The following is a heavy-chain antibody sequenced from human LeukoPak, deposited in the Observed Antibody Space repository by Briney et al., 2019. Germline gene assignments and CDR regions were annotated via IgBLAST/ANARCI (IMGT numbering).Heavy chain of an antibody. J-gene: IGHJ6*03. CDR2: IYHSGST. CDR3: ARAGFSSGWYGYYYYYMDV. Sequence: SETLSLTCTVSGYSISSGYYWGWIRQPPGKGLEWIGSIYHSGSTYYNPSLKSRVTISVDTSKNQFSLKLSSVTAADTAVYYCARAGFSSGWYGYYYYYMDVWGKGTTVTVSS. CDR1: GYSISSGYY. V-gene: IGHV4-38-2*02. D-gene: IGHD6-19*01.